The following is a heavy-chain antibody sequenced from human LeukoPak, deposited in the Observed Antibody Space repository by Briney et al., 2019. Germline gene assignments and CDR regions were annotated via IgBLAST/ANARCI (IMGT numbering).Heavy chain of an antibody. D-gene: IGHD4-17*01. J-gene: IGHJ4*02. CDR1: GFTFSSYA. CDR3: ARDITVTITAVAY. CDR2: ISYDGNNK. Sequence: GESLRLACAASGFTFSSYAMHWVRQAPGKELEWEAVISYDGNNKYYADSVKGRFTISRDNSKNTLYLQMNSLRAEDTAVYYCARDITVTITAVAYWGQGTLVTVSS. V-gene: IGHV3-30*04.